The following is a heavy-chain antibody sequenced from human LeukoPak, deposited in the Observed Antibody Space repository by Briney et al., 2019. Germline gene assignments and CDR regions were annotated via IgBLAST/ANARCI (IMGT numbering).Heavy chain of an antibody. Sequence: SETLSLTCTVSGGSISSSSYYCGWIRPPPGKELEWSGSINYSGSTYYNPSLKRRVTISVYTSNNQFSLKLTSVTAADTGVYYCASQLARWNEQYYFDYWGQGTLVTVSS. CDR1: GGSISSSSYY. V-gene: IGHV4-39*01. CDR2: INYSGST. CDR3: ASQLARWNEQYYFDY. J-gene: IGHJ4*02. D-gene: IGHD1-1*01.